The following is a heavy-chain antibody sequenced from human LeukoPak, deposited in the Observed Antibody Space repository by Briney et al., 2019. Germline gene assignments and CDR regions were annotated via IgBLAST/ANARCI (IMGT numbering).Heavy chain of an antibody. CDR1: GYTLTELS. Sequence: GASVKVSCKVSGYTLTELSMHWVRQAPGKGLEWMGGFDPEDGETIYAQKFQGRVTMTEDTSTDTAYMELSSLRSEDTAVYYCARVRTFFRAPLPNYYYYGMDVWGQGTTVTVSS. CDR2: FDPEDGET. CDR3: ARVRTFFRAPLPNYYYYGMDV. V-gene: IGHV1-24*01. D-gene: IGHD3-10*01. J-gene: IGHJ6*02.